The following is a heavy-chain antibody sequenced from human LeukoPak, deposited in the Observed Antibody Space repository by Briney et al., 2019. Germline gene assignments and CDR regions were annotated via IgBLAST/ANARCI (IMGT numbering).Heavy chain of an antibody. CDR2: ISFDGNDK. V-gene: IGHV3-30*03. J-gene: IGHJ4*02. CDR1: EFTFSSYG. D-gene: IGHD6-13*01. Sequence: GRSQRLSCAASEFTFSSYGMHWVRQAPGRGLEWVAVISFDGNDKHYADAVKGRFTVSRDNSRNTLYLQMSSLRDEDTAVYYCARELYGKSWYEYWGQGILLTVSS. CDR3: ARELYGKSWYEY.